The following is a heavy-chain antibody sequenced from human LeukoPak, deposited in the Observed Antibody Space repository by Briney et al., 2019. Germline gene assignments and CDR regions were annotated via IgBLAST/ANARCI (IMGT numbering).Heavy chain of an antibody. J-gene: IGHJ4*02. CDR3: ARDLSGPGDY. CDR2: ISGSGSST. Sequence: GGSLRLSCAASGFTSRSYAMNWVRQAPGKGLECVAAISGSGSSTYHADSVKGRFTISRDNSKNTLYLQMNSLRAEDTAVYYCARDLSGPGDYWGQGTLVTVSS. V-gene: IGHV3-23*01. CDR1: GFTSRSYA. D-gene: IGHD5-12*01.